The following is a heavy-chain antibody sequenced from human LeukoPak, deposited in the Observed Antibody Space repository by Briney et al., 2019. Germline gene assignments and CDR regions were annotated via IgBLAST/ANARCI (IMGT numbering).Heavy chain of an antibody. D-gene: IGHD1-26*01. CDR2: INPSGGST. Sequence: ASVKVSCKASGYTFTSYYMHWVRQAPGQGLEWMGIINPSGGSTSYAQKFQGRVTMTRDMSTSTVYMELSRLRSDDTAVYYCARDVTIVGATYYFDYWGQGTLVTVSS. CDR3: ARDVTIVGATYYFDY. V-gene: IGHV1-46*01. CDR1: GYTFTSYY. J-gene: IGHJ4*02.